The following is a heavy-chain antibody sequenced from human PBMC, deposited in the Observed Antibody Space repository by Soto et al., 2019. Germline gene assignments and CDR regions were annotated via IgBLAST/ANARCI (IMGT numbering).Heavy chain of an antibody. J-gene: IGHJ5*02. CDR3: ARGRTIYSDDLGFDP. D-gene: IGHD5-18*01. Sequence: SETLSLTCAVYGGSVRGYYCTWIRQPPGKGLEWIGEINHSGTTNFNPSLRSRVTISVDTSESQFSLKLTSVTAADTAVYYCARGRTIYSDDLGFDPWGQGTLVTVSS. CDR2: INHSGTT. CDR1: GGSVRGYY. V-gene: IGHV4-34*01.